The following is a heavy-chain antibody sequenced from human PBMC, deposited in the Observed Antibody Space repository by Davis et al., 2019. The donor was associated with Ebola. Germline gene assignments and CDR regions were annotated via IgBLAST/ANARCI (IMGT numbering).Heavy chain of an antibody. V-gene: IGHV5-51*01. CDR2: IYVDDSET. CDR1: GYTFTNYW. J-gene: IGHJ4*02. CDR3: VKHRPQWGWVDS. D-gene: IGHD1-26*01. Sequence: GESLKISCQGSGYTFTNYWIGWVRQMPGKGLEWMGIIYVDDSETKYSPSFQGQVTISADKSIRTAYLQWSSLKASDTAMFYCVKHRPQWGWVDSWGQGTLVTVSP.